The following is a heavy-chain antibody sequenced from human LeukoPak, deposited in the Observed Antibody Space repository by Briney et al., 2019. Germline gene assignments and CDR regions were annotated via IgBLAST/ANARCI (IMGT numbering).Heavy chain of an antibody. D-gene: IGHD3-22*01. CDR3: ARGRRYYDTPGGFDI. Sequence: PSETLSLTCAVYGGSFSGYYWSWIRQPPGKGLEWIGEINHSGSTNYNPSLKSRVTISVDTSKNQFSLKLISVTAADTAVYYCARGRRYYDTPGGFDIWGQGTMVTVSS. CDR2: INHSGST. CDR1: GGSFSGYY. V-gene: IGHV4-34*01. J-gene: IGHJ3*02.